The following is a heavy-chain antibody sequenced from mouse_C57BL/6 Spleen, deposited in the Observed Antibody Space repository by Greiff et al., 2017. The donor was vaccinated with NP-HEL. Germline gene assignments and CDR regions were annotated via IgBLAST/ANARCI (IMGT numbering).Heavy chain of an antibody. CDR2: IWSGGST. CDR1: GFSLTSYG. Sequence: VQLQQSGPGLVQPSQSLSITCTVSGFSLTSYGVHWVRQSPGKGLEWLGVIWSGGSTDYNAAFISRLSISKDNSKSQVFFKMNSLQADDTAIYYCAANYYGSNWFAYWGQGTLVTVSA. V-gene: IGHV2-2*01. D-gene: IGHD1-1*01. CDR3: AANYYGSNWFAY. J-gene: IGHJ3*01.